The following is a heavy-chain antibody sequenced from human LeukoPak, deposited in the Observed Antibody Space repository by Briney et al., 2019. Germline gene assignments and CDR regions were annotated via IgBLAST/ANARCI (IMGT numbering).Heavy chain of an antibody. CDR3: VSFYETY. CDR1: GNYC. CDR2: INSDGSWT. Sequence: GGSLRLSCAASGNYCMHWVRQAPGKGLVWVSHINSDGSWTSYADSVKGRFTISKDNAKNTVYLQMNNLRAEDTAVYYCVSFYETYWGRGTLVAVSS. J-gene: IGHJ4*02. V-gene: IGHV3-74*01. D-gene: IGHD2/OR15-2a*01.